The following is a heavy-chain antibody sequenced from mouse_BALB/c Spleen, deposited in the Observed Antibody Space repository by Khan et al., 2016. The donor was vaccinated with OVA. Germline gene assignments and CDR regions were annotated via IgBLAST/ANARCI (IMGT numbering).Heavy chain of an antibody. V-gene: IGHV2-6-4*01. CDR2: IWGGGGT. J-gene: IGHJ4*01. CDR1: GFSLSRYN. CDR3: ARAYYRYDDYYAMDY. Sequence: QIQLEESGPGLVAPSQSLSITCTVSGFSLSRYNVNWVRQPPGKGLEWLGMIWGGGGTDYNSTLKSRLTIRRDNSKSQVFLKMNSLQTDETALYYCARAYYRYDDYYAMDYWGQGTSVTVSS. D-gene: IGHD2-14*01.